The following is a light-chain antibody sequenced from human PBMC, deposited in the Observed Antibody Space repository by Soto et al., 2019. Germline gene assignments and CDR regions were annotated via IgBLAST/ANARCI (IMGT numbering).Light chain of an antibody. CDR2: GAY. J-gene: IGKJ4*01. CDR1: QSVSSSY. CDR3: KQYGSSLLT. Sequence: EIVLTQSPGTLSLSPGERATLSCRASQSVSSSYLAWYQQKPGQAPRLLIYGAYSRATGIQDRFSGSGSGTDFTLTIRRLEPEDFAVYYCKQYGSSLLTFGGGTKVDI. V-gene: IGKV3-20*01.